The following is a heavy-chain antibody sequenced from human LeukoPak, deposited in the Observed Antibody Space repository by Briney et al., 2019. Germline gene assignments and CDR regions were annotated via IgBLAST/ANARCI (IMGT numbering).Heavy chain of an antibody. D-gene: IGHD2-15*01. V-gene: IGHV5-10-1*01. J-gene: IGHJ4*02. Sequence: GASLQISCRGSGSRFTSYWISWVRKLPGKGLEWMGRIDPSDSYTNYSPSFQGHVTISADKSISTAYLQWSSLKASDTAMYYCATIGYCSGGSCYPAPPHFDYWGQGTLVTVSS. CDR2: IDPSDSYT. CDR3: ATIGYCSGGSCYPAPPHFDY. CDR1: GSRFTSYW.